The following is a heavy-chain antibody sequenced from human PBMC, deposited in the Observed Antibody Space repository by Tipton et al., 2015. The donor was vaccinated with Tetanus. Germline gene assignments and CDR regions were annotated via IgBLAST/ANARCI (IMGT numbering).Heavy chain of an antibody. CDR1: GGSIINTTW. D-gene: IGHD2-8*02. V-gene: IGHV4-4*01. CDR3: AGVTAQRTELYFEH. CDR2: IFHSGTA. J-gene: IGHJ1*01. Sequence: TLSLTCTVSGGSIINTTWLTWVRQPPGKGLEWLGDIFHSGTAYYSPSLKSRLTISLDKSNNHLSRKMTSMTAADTAVYFCAGVTAQRTELYFEHWGQGTQVTVSS.